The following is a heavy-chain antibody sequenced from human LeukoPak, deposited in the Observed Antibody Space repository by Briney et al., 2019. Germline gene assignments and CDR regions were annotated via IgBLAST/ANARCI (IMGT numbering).Heavy chain of an antibody. Sequence: PGGSLRLSCAASGFTFSSYGMHWVRQAPGKGLEWVAFIRYDGSNKYYADSVKGRFTISRDNSKNTLYLQMNSLRAEDTAVYYCAKDSTHIYYCSSTSCELDYWGQGTLVTVSS. CDR1: GFTFSSYG. D-gene: IGHD2-2*01. J-gene: IGHJ4*02. CDR2: IRYDGSNK. CDR3: AKDSTHIYYCSSTSCELDY. V-gene: IGHV3-30*02.